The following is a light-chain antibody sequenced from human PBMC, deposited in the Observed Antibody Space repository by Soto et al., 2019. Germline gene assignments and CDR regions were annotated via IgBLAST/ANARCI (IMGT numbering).Light chain of an antibody. CDR2: EVS. V-gene: IGLV2-18*02. CDR3: SSYTSSSTFSLV. CDR1: SSDVGSYNR. Sequence: QSALTQPPSVSGSPGQSVTISRTGTSSDVGSYNRVSWYQQPPGTAPKLMIYEVSNRPSGVPDRFSGSKSGNTASLTISGLQAEDEADYYCSSYTSSSTFSLVFGGGTKLTVL. J-gene: IGLJ2*01.